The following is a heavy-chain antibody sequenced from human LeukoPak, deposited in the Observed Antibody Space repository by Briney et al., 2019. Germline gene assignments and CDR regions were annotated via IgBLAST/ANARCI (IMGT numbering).Heavy chain of an antibody. V-gene: IGHV3-7*03. D-gene: IGHD6-19*01. CDR1: GFTFSNYY. CDR3: ARGVRIVAGKFRRDYYMDV. J-gene: IGHJ6*03. CDR2: INQDGSDK. Sequence: GGSLRLSCAASGFTFSNYYMSWVRQAPGKGLEWVASINQDGSDKYYVDSVKGRFTISRDNAKNSLYLQMNSLRAEDTAVYYCARGVRIVAGKFRRDYYMDVWGKGTTVTVFS.